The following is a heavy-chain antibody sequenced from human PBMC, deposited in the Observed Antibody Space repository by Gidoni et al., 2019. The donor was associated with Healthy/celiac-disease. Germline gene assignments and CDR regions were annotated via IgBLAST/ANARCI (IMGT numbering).Heavy chain of an antibody. CDR2: IYSGGST. D-gene: IGHD3-10*01. CDR3: ARVTPVYGSVWYFDL. Sequence: EVQLVESGGGLVQPGGSLRLSCAASGFTVSSNYMSWVRQAPGKGLEWVSVIYSGGSTYYADSVKGRFTISRDNSKNTLYLQMNSLRAEDTAVYYCARVTPVYGSVWYFDLWGRGTLVTVSS. J-gene: IGHJ2*01. V-gene: IGHV3-66*02. CDR1: GFTVSSNY.